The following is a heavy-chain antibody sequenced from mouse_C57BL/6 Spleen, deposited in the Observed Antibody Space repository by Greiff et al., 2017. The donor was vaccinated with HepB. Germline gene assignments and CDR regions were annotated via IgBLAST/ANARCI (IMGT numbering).Heavy chain of an antibody. J-gene: IGHJ2*01. D-gene: IGHD1-1*01. CDR1: GFTFSSYG. Sequence: EVPLVESGGNLVKPGGSLKLPCSTSGFTFSSYGMSWVRQTPDKRLEWVGNISSGGSYTYYPDSVKGRFTISRDNAKNTLYLQMSSLKSEDTAMYYCARHKAVVAPYFDYWGQGTTLTVSS. V-gene: IGHV5-6*01. CDR3: ARHKAVVAPYFDY. CDR2: ISSGGSYT.